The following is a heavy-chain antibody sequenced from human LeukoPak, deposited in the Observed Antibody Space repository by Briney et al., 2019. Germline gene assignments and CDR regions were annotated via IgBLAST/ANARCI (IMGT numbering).Heavy chain of an antibody. CDR3: ARWYSSGWLDY. CDR1: GFTFSSYA. Sequence: GGSLRLSCAASGFTFSSYAMSWVRQAPGKGLEWVSAISGSGGSTYYADSVKGRFTISRDDSKNTLYLQMNSLRAEDTAVYYCARWYSSGWLDYWGQGTLVTVSS. V-gene: IGHV3-23*01. J-gene: IGHJ4*02. CDR2: ISGSGGST. D-gene: IGHD6-19*01.